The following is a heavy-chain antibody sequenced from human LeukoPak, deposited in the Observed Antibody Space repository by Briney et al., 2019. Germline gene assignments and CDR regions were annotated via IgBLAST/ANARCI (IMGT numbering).Heavy chain of an antibody. V-gene: IGHV3-23*01. D-gene: IGHD6-13*01. J-gene: IGHJ4*02. CDR2: ISCSGGST. CDR1: GFTFSRYA. CDR3: AKDSNTRYSSSWYPDY. Sequence: GSLRPSLAAPGFTFSRYAMRLVRQASRKGLEWVPAISCSGGSTYYADSVKGRFTISRDNSKNTLYLQMNSLRAEDTAVYYCAKDSNTRYSSSWYPDYWGQGTLVTVSS.